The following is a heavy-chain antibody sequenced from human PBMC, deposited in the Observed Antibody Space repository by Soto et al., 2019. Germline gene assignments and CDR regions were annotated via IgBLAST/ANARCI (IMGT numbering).Heavy chain of an antibody. D-gene: IGHD2-2*01. CDR2: IIPIFGTA. CDR3: ATYGDCSSTSCYERYYYYYGMDV. CDR1: GGTFSSYA. J-gene: IGHJ6*02. Sequence: QVQLVQSGAEVKKPGSSVKVSCKASGGTFSSYAISCVRQAPGQGLEWMGGIIPIFGTANYAQKFQGRVTITADESTSTAYMELSSLRSEDTAVYYCATYGDCSSTSCYERYYYYYGMDVWGQGTTVTVSS. V-gene: IGHV1-69*01.